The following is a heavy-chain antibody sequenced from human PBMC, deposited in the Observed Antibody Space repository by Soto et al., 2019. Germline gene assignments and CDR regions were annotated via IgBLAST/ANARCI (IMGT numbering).Heavy chain of an antibody. Sequence: GGSLRLSCAGSGLTFRNDWLSWVRQAPGKGLEWVANINQDGSERYDVDSVRGRFTISRDNVENSLYLQLNSLRPEDTAVYYCAVYGYGVSAAAYWGQGTLVTVSS. D-gene: IGHD4-17*01. V-gene: IGHV3-7*03. CDR3: AVYGYGVSAAAY. J-gene: IGHJ4*02. CDR1: GLTFRNDW. CDR2: INQDGSER.